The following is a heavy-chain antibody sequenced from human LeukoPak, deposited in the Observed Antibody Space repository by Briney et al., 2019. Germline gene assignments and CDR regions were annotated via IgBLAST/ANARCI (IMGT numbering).Heavy chain of an antibody. J-gene: IGHJ4*02. CDR2: IKEDGSEK. CDR1: GFTFRNYW. Sequence: SGGSQRLSCAASGFTFRNYWMSWVRQAPGKGLEWVANIKEDGSEKYYVDSVKGRFVISRDNAKNSLYLQMDSLRVDDTAIYYCARDQEGGAGSCYLDFWGQGALVTVSS. CDR3: ARDQEGGAGSCYLDF. V-gene: IGHV3-7*01. D-gene: IGHD2-15*01.